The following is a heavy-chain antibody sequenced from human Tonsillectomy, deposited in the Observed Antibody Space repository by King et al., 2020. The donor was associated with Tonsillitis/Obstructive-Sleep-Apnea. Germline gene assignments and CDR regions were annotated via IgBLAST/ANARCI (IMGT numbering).Heavy chain of an antibody. Sequence: QLVQSGAEVKKPGSSVKVSCKASGDTFSSHGISWVRQAPGQGLEWMGEIIPILGIANYAQKFQGRVTITADKSTSTAYMELSSLRSEDTAVYYCAREGVDIMATTPEYYYYGMDVWGQGTTVTVSS. CDR3: AREGVDIMATTPEYYYYGMDV. D-gene: IGHD5-12*01. CDR1: GDTFSSHG. CDR2: IIPILGIA. V-gene: IGHV1-69*10. J-gene: IGHJ6*02.